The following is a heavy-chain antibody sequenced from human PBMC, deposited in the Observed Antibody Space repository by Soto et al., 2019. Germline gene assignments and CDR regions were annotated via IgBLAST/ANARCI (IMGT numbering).Heavy chain of an antibody. J-gene: IGHJ4*02. CDR1: GFSLSTSGVG. Sequence: QITLKESGPTLVKPTQTLTLTCTFSGFSLSTSGVGVGWIRQPPGKALEWLALIYWDDDKRYSPSLKSRLTITKDTSKNQVVLTMTNMDPVDTATYYCAHRRGWELLDSFDYWGQGTLVTVSS. CDR3: AHRRGWELLDSFDY. CDR2: IYWDDDK. D-gene: IGHD1-26*01. V-gene: IGHV2-5*02.